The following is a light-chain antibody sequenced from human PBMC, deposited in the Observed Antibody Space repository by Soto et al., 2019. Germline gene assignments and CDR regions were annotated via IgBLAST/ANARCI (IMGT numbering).Light chain of an antibody. CDR2: DAV. V-gene: IGKV3-20*01. J-gene: IGKJ4*01. CDR1: QSVTGTN. Sequence: EIVLTQSPGTLSLSPGEGATLSCRASQSVTGTNLAWYQQRAGQAPRLLIYDAVRRATGIPDRFSGSGSGTDFTLTINNLQSEDSAVYYCQQYNNWPPVTFGGGTKVDIK. CDR3: QQYNNWPPVT.